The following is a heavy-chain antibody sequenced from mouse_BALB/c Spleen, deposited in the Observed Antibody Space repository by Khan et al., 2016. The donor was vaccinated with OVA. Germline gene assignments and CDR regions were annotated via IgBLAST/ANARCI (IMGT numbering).Heavy chain of an antibody. J-gene: IGHJ2*01. D-gene: IGHD1-2*01. Sequence: EVELVESGPGLVKPSQSLSLTCTVTGYSITSGYGWNWIRQFPGNKLEWMGYISYSGSTNYNPSLKSRISITRDTSKNQFFLQLNSVTTEDTATYYCARTASIKYWGQGTTLTVSS. CDR3: ARTASIKY. CDR1: GYSITSGYG. CDR2: ISYSGST. V-gene: IGHV3-2*02.